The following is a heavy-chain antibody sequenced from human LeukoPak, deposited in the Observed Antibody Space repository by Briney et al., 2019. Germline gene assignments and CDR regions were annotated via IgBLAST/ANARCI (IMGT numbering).Heavy chain of an antibody. CDR2: ISYDGSNK. CDR1: GFTFGSYG. CDR3: AKNVLRFLEWLFDY. V-gene: IGHV3-30*18. D-gene: IGHD3-3*01. Sequence: GGSLRLSCAASGFTFGSYGMHWVRQAPGKGLEWVAVISYDGSNKYYADSVKGRFTISRDNSKNTLYLQMNSLRAEDTAVYYCAKNVLRFLEWLFDYWGQGTLVTVSS. J-gene: IGHJ4*02.